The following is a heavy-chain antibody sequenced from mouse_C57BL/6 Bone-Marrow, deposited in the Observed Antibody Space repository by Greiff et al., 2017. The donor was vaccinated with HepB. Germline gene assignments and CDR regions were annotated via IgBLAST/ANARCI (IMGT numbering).Heavy chain of an antibody. V-gene: IGHV2-5*01. D-gene: IGHD1-1*01. J-gene: IGHJ4*01. CDR2: IWRGGST. CDR3: AKYYYYGSSPRAMDY. CDR1: GFSLTSYG. Sequence: VQLQQSGPGLVQPSQSLSITCTVSGFSLTSYGVHWVRQSPGKGLEWLGVIWRGGSTDYNAAFMSRLSITKDNSKSQVFFKMNSLQADDTAIYYCAKYYYYGSSPRAMDYWGQGTSVTVSS.